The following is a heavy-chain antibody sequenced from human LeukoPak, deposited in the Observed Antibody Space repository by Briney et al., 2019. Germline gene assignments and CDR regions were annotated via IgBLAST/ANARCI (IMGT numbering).Heavy chain of an antibody. Sequence: ASVKVSCKASGYTFTDYYMHWVRQATGQGLEWMGWMNPNSGNTGYAQKFQGRVTITRNTSISTAYMELSSLRSDDTAVYYCARDDSSGYYYGVGGNWFDPWGQGTLVTVSS. CDR2: MNPNSGNT. D-gene: IGHD3-22*01. CDR1: GYTFTDYY. J-gene: IGHJ5*02. V-gene: IGHV1-8*03. CDR3: ARDDSSGYYYGVGGNWFDP.